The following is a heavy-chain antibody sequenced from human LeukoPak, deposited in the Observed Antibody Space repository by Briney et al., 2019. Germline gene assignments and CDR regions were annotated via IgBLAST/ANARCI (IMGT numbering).Heavy chain of an antibody. V-gene: IGHV4-34*01. D-gene: IGHD5-18*01. CDR1: GGSFSGYY. Sequence: SETLSLTCAVYGGSFSGYYWSWIRQPPGKGLECIGEINHSGSTNYNASLKSRVTVSVDSSKNQFSLRLSSVTAADTAVYYCAPRGDIEHSYGYGKWFEPWGQGTRVTVSS. CDR2: INHSGST. J-gene: IGHJ5*02. CDR3: APRGDIEHSYGYGKWFEP.